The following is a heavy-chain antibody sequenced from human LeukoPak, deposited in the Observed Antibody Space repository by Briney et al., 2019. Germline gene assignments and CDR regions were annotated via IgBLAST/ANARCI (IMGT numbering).Heavy chain of an antibody. D-gene: IGHD5-18*01. Sequence: GGSLRLSCAASGFSFSSYGMHWVRQAPGKGLEWVAIISKDGSTKYYADSVKGRFTISRDNSKNTLYLQMDSLRAEDSAVYYCAKDEGNTALFTHYFDYWGPGTLVTVSS. CDR3: AKDEGNTALFTHYFDY. J-gene: IGHJ4*02. CDR2: ISKDGSTK. V-gene: IGHV3-30*18. CDR1: GFSFSSYG.